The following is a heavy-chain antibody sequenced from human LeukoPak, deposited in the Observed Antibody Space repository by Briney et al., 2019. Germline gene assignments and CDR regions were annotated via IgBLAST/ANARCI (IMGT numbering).Heavy chain of an antibody. D-gene: IGHD4-17*01. V-gene: IGHV3-66*01. J-gene: IGHJ6*03. CDR1: EFSVGSNY. CDR3: ARDWQTVDGNYYYMDV. CDR2: IYSGGST. Sequence: GGSLRLSCAASEFSVGSNYMTWVRQAPGKGLEWVSLIYSGGSTYYADSVKGRFTISRDNSKNTLYLQMNSLRAEDTAVYYCARDWQTVDGNYYYMDVWGKGTTVTISS.